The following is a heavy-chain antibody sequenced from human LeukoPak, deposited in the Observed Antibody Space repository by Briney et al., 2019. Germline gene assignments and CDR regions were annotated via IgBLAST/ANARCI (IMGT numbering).Heavy chain of an antibody. CDR3: ARDLNGNYRLDH. J-gene: IGHJ4*02. D-gene: IGHD1-7*01. V-gene: IGHV3-48*02. CDR1: GFTFSTYT. CDR2: ISSSSGTI. Sequence: PGGSLRLSCAASGFTFSTYTMNWVRQAPGRGLEWVSYISSSSGTIYYADSVKGRFTISRDNAKNSLYVQMNSVRDEDTAVYYCARDLNGNYRLDHWGQGTLVTVSS.